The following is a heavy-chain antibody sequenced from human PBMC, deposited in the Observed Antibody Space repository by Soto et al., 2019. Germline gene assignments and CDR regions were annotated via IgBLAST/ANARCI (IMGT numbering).Heavy chain of an antibody. CDR3: ARHQRVYDFWSGNNAFDI. J-gene: IGHJ3*02. Sequence: PSQPLSDTYTVFDGSISSFYWRWIRKPPGKGLEWIGYIYYSGSTNYNPSLKSRVTISVDTSKNQFSLKLSSVTAADTAVYYCARHQRVYDFWSGNNAFDIWGQGTMVTVSS. CDR1: DGSISSFY. V-gene: IGHV4-59*08. CDR2: IYYSGST. D-gene: IGHD3-3*01.